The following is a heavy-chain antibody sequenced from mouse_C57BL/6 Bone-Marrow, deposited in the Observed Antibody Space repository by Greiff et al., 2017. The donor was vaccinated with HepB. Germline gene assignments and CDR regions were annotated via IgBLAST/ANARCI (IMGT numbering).Heavy chain of an antibody. J-gene: IGHJ1*03. CDR2: IDPETGGT. V-gene: IGHV1-15*01. CDR3: TRLGYSWYFDV. CDR1: GYTFTDYE. Sequence: VKLMESGAELVRPGASVTLSCKASGYTFTDYEMHWVKQTPVHGLEWIGAIDPETGGTAYNQKFKGKAILTADKSSSTAYMELRSLTSEDSAVYYCTRLGYSWYFDVWGTGTTVTVSS. D-gene: IGHD2-3*01.